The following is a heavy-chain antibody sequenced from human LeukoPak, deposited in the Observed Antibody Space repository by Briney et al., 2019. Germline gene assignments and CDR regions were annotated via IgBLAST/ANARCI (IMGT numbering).Heavy chain of an antibody. CDR3: ARGYDILTGYSNPFDY. Sequence: ASVKDSRKASGYTFTSYGISWVRQAPGQGLEWMGWISAYNGNTNYAQKLQGRVTMTTDTSTSTAYMELRSLRSDDTAVYYCARGYDILTGYSNPFDYWGQGTLVTVSS. CDR2: ISAYNGNT. J-gene: IGHJ4*02. CDR1: GYTFTSYG. D-gene: IGHD3-9*01. V-gene: IGHV1-18*04.